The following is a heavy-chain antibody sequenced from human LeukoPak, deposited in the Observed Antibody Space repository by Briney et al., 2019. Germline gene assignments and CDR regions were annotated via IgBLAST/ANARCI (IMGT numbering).Heavy chain of an antibody. CDR1: GYTLIELS. CDR3: ATDLGPYYYDSSGYPDAFDI. CDR2: FDPEDGET. V-gene: IGHV1-24*01. Sequence: ASVKVSCKVSGYTLIELSMHWVRQAPGKGLEWMGGFDPEDGETIYAQKFQGGVTMTEDTSTDTAYMELSSLRSEDTAVYYCATDLGPYYYDSSGYPDAFDIWGQGTMVTVSS. D-gene: IGHD3-22*01. J-gene: IGHJ3*02.